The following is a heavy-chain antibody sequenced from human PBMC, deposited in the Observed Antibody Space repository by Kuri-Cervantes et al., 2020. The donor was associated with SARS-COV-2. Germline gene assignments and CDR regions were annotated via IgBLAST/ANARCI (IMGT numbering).Heavy chain of an antibody. J-gene: IGHJ4*02. V-gene: IGHV1-58*02. D-gene: IGHD4-17*01. Sequence: SVKVSCKASGFTFTSSAMQWVRQARGQRLEWIGWIGVGSSNTNYAQKFQEGVTITRDMSTSTAYMELSSLRSEDTAVYYCARESLSAYGDYGSIDYWGQGTLVTVSS. CDR3: ARESLSAYGDYGSIDY. CDR1: GFTFTSSA. CDR2: IGVGSSNT.